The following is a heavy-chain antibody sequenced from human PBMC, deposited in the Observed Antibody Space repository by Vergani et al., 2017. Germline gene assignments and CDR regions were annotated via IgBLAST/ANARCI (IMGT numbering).Heavy chain of an antibody. J-gene: IGHJ4*02. Sequence: QVQLQESGPGLVKPSETLSLTCTVSGGSVSSGSYYWSWIRQPAGKGLEWIGYIYTSGSTNYNPSLKSRVTISVDTSKNQFSLKLSSVTAADTAVYYCAREDSGSYDYWGQGTLVTVSS. CDR3: AREDSGSYDY. CDR2: IYTSGST. CDR1: GGSVSSGSYY. D-gene: IGHD1-26*01. V-gene: IGHV4-61*10.